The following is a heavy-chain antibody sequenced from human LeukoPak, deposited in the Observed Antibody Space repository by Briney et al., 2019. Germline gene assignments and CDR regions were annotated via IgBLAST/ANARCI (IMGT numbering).Heavy chain of an antibody. CDR3: ARGWAVAGNPILCDP. V-gene: IGHV3-33*01. Sequence: PGGSLRLSCAASGFTFSSYAMHWVRQAPGKGLEWVAVIWHDGGEKHYEDSVKGRFTISRDNSKNTLYLQMNSLRAEDPAVYYCARGWAVAGNPILCDPWGQGTLVSVSS. J-gene: IGHJ5*02. D-gene: IGHD6-19*01. CDR1: GFTFSSYA. CDR2: IWHDGGEK.